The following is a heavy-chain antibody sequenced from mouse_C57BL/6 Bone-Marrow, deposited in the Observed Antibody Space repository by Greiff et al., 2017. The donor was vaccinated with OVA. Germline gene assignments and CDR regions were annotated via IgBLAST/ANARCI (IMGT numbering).Heavy chain of an antibody. CDR3: AREVYDYGYFDV. J-gene: IGHJ1*03. Sequence: EVKVVESGGGLVQSGRSLRLSCATSGFTFSDFYMEWVRQAPGKGLEWIAASRNKANDYTTEYSASVKGRFIVSRDTSQSILYRQMNALRAEDTAIYYCAREVYDYGYFDVWGTGTTVTVSS. V-gene: IGHV7-1*01. CDR1: GFTFSDFY. D-gene: IGHD2-3*01. CDR2: SRNKANDYTT.